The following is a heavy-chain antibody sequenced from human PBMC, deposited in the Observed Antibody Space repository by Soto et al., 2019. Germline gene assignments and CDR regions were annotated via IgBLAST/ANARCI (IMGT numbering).Heavy chain of an antibody. CDR3: ARDSNYSGPEDVYGMDV. D-gene: IGHD1-7*01. CDR2: IRSSGSNT. CDR1: GFSFSGYY. J-gene: IGHJ6*04. Sequence: GGSLRLSCAASGFSFSGYYMSWIRQAPGKGLEWVSYIRSSGSNTNYADSVKGRFTISRDNAKNSLYLQMNSLRAEDTAVYDGARDSNYSGPEDVYGMDVWGKG. V-gene: IGHV3-11*06.